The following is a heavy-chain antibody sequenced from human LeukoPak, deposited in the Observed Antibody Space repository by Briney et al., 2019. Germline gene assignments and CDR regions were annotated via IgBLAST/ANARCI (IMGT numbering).Heavy chain of an antibody. J-gene: IGHJ4*02. CDR2: ISYDGSNK. Sequence: GGSLRLSCAASGFTFSSYAMHWVRQAPGKGLEWLAVISYDGSNKYFADSVKGRFTISRDNSKNTLFLQMNSLRAEDTAVYYCAKEFSGGWSFDYWGQGTLVTVSS. CDR3: AKEFSGGWSFDY. CDR1: GFTFSSYA. V-gene: IGHV3-30-3*01. D-gene: IGHD6-19*01.